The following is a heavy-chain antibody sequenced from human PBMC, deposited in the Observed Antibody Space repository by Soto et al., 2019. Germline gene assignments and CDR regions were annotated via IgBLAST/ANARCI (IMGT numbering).Heavy chain of an antibody. CDR3: ARGSCSSTSCYDQQQQLFDY. Sequence: GGSLRLSCAASGFTFSSYGMHWVRQAPGKGLEWVAVIWYDGSNKYYADSVKGRFTISRDNSKNTLYLQMNSLRAEDTAVYYCARGSCSSTSCYDQQQQLFDYWGQGTLVTVSS. D-gene: IGHD2-2*01. CDR2: IWYDGSNK. J-gene: IGHJ4*02. CDR1: GFTFSSYG. V-gene: IGHV3-33*01.